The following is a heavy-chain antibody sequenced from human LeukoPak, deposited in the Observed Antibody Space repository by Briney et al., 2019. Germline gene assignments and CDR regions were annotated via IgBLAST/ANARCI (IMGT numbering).Heavy chain of an antibody. CDR2: IKQDGREK. CDR1: GFTFSNSW. D-gene: IGHD2/OR15-2a*01. J-gene: IGHJ4*02. V-gene: IGHV3-7*05. CDR3: GRDFH. Sequence: PGGSLRLSCAASGFTFSNSWMSWIRQAPGQGLEWVANIKQDGREKYYVDSVKGRFTISRDNARNSLYLQMNSLRAEDTAVYYCGRDFHWGQGTLVTVPS.